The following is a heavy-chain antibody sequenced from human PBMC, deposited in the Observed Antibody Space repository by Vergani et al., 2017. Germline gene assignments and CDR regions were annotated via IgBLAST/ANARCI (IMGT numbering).Heavy chain of an antibody. CDR2: IIPILGIA. Sequence: QVQLVQSGAEVKKPGSSVKVSCKASGGTFSSYTISWVRQAPGQGLEWMGRIIPILGIANYAQKFQGRVTITADKSTSTAYMELSSLRSEDTAVYYCAKDRRSGGDYDFFDYWGQGTLVTVSS. CDR1: GGTFSSYT. D-gene: IGHD5-12*01. V-gene: IGHV1-69*08. J-gene: IGHJ4*02. CDR3: AKDRRSGGDYDFFDY.